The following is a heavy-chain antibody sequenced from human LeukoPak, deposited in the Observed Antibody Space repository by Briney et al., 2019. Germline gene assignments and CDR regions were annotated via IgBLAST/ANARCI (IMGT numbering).Heavy chain of an antibody. J-gene: IGHJ3*02. D-gene: IGHD4-17*01. Sequence: GGSLRLSCAASGFTFSSYAMSWVRQAPGKGLEWASAISGSGGSTYYADSVKGRFTISRDNSKNTLYLQMNSLRAEDTAVYYCAKALDDGPDAFDIWGQGTMVTVSS. CDR2: ISGSGGST. CDR3: AKALDDGPDAFDI. CDR1: GFTFSSYA. V-gene: IGHV3-23*01.